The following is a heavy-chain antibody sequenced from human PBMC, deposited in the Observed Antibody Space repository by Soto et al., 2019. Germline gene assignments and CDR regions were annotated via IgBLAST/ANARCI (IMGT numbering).Heavy chain of an antibody. CDR1: GYTFTSYD. V-gene: IGHV1-8*01. Sequence: QVQLVQSGAEVKKPGASVKVSCKASGYTFTSYDINWVRQATGQGLEWMGWMNPNSGNTGYAQKFQGRVTMTRNTSISTADMELSSLRSDDTAVYYCARGGYCSGDSCYSDAFDIWGQGTMVTVSS. D-gene: IGHD2-15*01. CDR2: MNPNSGNT. J-gene: IGHJ3*02. CDR3: ARGGYCSGDSCYSDAFDI.